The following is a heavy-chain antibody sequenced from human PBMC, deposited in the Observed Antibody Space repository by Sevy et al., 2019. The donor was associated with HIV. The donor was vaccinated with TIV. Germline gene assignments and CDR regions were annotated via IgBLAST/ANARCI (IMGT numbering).Heavy chain of an antibody. V-gene: IGHV3-30*18. D-gene: IGHD3-16*01. Sequence: GGSLRLSCAASGFTFSSHGMHWVRQAPGKGLEWVAFISYDGSKKYYTDSVKGRFTISRDNSKNTVYLQMNSLRAEDMAVYSCAKLRSAFGPLDDWGQGTLVTVSS. CDR1: GFTFSSHG. CDR3: AKLRSAFGPLDD. CDR2: ISYDGSKK. J-gene: IGHJ4*02.